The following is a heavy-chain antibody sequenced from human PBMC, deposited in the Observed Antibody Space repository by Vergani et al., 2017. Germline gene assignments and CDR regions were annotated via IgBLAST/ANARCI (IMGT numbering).Heavy chain of an antibody. D-gene: IGHD1-1*01. V-gene: IGHV4-59*01. CDR3: ARDRWTWFDP. J-gene: IGHJ5*02. CDR2: IYYSGST. CDR1: GGSISSYY. Sequence: QLQLQESGPGLVKPSETLSLTCTVSGGSISSYYWSWIRQPPGKGLEWIGYIYYSGSTNYNPSLKSRVTISVDTSKNQFSLKLSSVTAADTAVYYCARDRWTWFDPWGQGTLVTVSS.